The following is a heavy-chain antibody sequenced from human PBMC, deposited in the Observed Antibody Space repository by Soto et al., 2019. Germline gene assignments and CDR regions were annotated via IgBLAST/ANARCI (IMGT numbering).Heavy chain of an antibody. Sequence: GGSLRLSCAAPGFTFSSYSMNWVRQAPGKGLEWVSSISSSSSSYIYYADSVKGRFTISRDNAKNSLYLQMNSLRAEDTAVYYCASLVVVARDAFDIWGQGTMVTVSS. CDR2: ISSSSSSYI. CDR1: GFTFSSYS. CDR3: ASLVVVARDAFDI. D-gene: IGHD2-15*01. J-gene: IGHJ3*02. V-gene: IGHV3-21*01.